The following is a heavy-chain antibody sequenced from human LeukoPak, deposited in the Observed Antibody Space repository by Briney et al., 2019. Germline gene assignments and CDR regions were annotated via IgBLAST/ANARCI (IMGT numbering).Heavy chain of an antibody. D-gene: IGHD2-21*02. V-gene: IGHV4-4*07. CDR1: GGSISSYY. J-gene: IGHJ4*02. CDR2: IYTSGST. Sequence: PSETLSLTCTGSGGSISSYYWSWIRQPAGQGLDWIGRIYTSGSTNYNPSLKSRVTMSVDTSKNQFSLKLSSVTAADTAVYYCAGRLAYCGGDCYSSLDYWGQGTLVTVSS. CDR3: AGRLAYCGGDCYSSLDY.